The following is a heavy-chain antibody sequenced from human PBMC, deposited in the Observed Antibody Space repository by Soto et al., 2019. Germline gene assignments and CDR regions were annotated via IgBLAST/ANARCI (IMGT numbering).Heavy chain of an antibody. J-gene: IGHJ3*02. CDR1: GFTFSSYG. CDR3: ARVGDDSSGYYYIPHAFDI. CDR2: IWYDGSNK. V-gene: IGHV3-33*01. Sequence: GGSLRLSCAASGFTFSSYGMHWVRQAPGKGLEWVAVIWYDGSNKYYADSVKGRFTISRDNSKNTLYLQMNSLRAEDTAVYYCARVGDDSSGYYYIPHAFDIWGQGTMVTVSS. D-gene: IGHD3-22*01.